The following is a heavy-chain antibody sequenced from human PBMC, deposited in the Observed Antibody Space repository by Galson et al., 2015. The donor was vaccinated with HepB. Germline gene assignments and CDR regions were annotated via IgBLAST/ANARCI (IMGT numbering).Heavy chain of an antibody. CDR2: IRSKAYGGTT. J-gene: IGHJ6*02. CDR1: GFTFSSYA. CDR3: TTGVYCSGGSCYSYYGMDV. V-gene: IGHV3-49*04. D-gene: IGHD2-15*01. Sequence: SLRLSCAASGFTFSSYAMSWVRQAPGKGLDWVGFIRSKAYGGTTEYAASVKGRFTISRDDSKSIAYLQMSSLKTEDTAVYYCTTGVYCSGGSCYSYYGMDVWCQGTTVTVSS.